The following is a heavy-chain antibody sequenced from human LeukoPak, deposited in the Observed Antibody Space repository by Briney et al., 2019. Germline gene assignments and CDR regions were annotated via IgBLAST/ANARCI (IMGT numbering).Heavy chain of an antibody. CDR1: GFTFSSYS. CDR2: ISSSSSTI. V-gene: IGHV3-48*01. Sequence: PGGSLRLSCAASGFTFSSYSMNWVRQAPGKGLEWVSYISSSSSTIYYADSVKGRFTISRDNAKNSLYLQMNSLRAEDTAVYYCARDGIVGATPDYYYYYGMDVWGQGTTVTVSS. D-gene: IGHD1-26*01. CDR3: ARDGIVGATPDYYYYYGMDV. J-gene: IGHJ6*02.